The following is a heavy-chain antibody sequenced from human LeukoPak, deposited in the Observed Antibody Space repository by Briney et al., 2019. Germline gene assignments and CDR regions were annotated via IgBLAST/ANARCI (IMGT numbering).Heavy chain of an antibody. D-gene: IGHD3-10*01. J-gene: IGHJ6*02. V-gene: IGHV4-59*01. Sequence: PSETLSLTCTVSGGSISSYYWSWIGQPPGKGLEWIGYIYYSGSTNYNPSLKSRVTISVDTSKNQFSLKLSSVTAADTAVYYCARGRFGYGMDVWGQGTTVTVSS. CDR2: IYYSGST. CDR3: ARGRFGYGMDV. CDR1: GGSISSYY.